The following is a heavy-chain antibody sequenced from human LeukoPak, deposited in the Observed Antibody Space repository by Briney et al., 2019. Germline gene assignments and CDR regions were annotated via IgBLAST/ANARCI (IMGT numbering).Heavy chain of an antibody. CDR2: IVSDGSNT. D-gene: IGHD2-15*01. CDR1: GFTFSSYW. Sequence: GGSLRLSCAASGFTFSSYWMNWVRQVPGKGLVWVSRIVSDGSNTNYADSVKGRFTISRDNAKNTLYLQMNSLRVEDTAVYYCAAGYCSGGSCYYWGQGTLVTVSS. J-gene: IGHJ4*02. V-gene: IGHV3-74*01. CDR3: AAGYCSGGSCYY.